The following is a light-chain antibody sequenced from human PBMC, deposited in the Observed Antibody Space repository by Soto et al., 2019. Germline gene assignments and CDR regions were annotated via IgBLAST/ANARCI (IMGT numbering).Light chain of an antibody. J-gene: IGKJ4*01. CDR2: DTS. CDR3: QPYNNWPLT. V-gene: IGKV3-15*01. Sequence: EIVMTQSPATLSVSPGGRATLSCRASQNIGNKLAWYQHKPGQAPRVLIYDTSTRATGVPARFSGSRSGPEFTLTINSLQSEDFAIYYCQPYNNWPLTFGGGTKVESK. CDR1: QNIGNK.